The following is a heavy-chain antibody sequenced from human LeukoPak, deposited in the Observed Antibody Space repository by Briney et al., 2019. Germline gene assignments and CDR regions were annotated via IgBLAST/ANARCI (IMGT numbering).Heavy chain of an antibody. J-gene: IGHJ4*02. D-gene: IGHD4-11*01. CDR3: ARGGLGGITAYSNYLFDY. V-gene: IGHV4-59*08. Sequence: SETLSLTCTVSGGSISNYYWSWIRQPPGEGLEWIGYIYHSGSTNYNPSLKSRVTISIDTSKNQFSLNLTSVTAADTAVYYCARGGLGGITAYSNYLFDYWGQGTLVTVSS. CDR1: GGSISNYY. CDR2: IYHSGST.